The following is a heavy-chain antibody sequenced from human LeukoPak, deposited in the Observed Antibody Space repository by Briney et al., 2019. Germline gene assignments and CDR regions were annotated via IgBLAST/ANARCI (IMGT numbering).Heavy chain of an antibody. CDR1: GSTFSSYS. CDR2: ISSSSTYI. J-gene: IGHJ4*02. Sequence: GGSLRLSCGASGSTFSSYSMNWVRQAPGKGLEWVSSISSSSTYIYYADSVKGRFTISRDNAKNSLYLQMNSLRVEGTAVYYCARASSQWLVPYWGQGTLVTVSS. CDR3: ARASSQWLVPY. D-gene: IGHD6-19*01. V-gene: IGHV3-21*01.